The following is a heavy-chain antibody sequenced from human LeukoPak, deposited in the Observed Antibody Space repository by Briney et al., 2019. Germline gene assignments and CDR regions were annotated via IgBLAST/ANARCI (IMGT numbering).Heavy chain of an antibody. CDR3: AKKMTITGWLYYFDY. V-gene: IGHV3-23*01. CDR1: GFTFSSYG. CDR2: ISDSGDST. Sequence: GGSLRLSGAVSGFTFSSYGMSWVRQAPGRGLEWVSAISDSGDSTYYADSVKGRFTVSRDNSKNTLYLQMNSLRAEDTAVYYCAKKMTITGWLYYFDYWGQGTLVTVSS. J-gene: IGHJ4*02. D-gene: IGHD5-24*01.